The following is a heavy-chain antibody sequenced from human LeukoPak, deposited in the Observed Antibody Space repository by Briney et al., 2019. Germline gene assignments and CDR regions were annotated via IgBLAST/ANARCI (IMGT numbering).Heavy chain of an antibody. CDR3: ARRRFSYGDNDAFDI. J-gene: IGHJ3*02. CDR2: IYYSGGT. Sequence: PSETRSLTCTVSRGSLSSYYWSWIRQPPGKGLEWIGYIYYSGGTNYNPSLESRVTISVDTSTNQFPLKLGSVTAADTAVYYCARRRFSYGDNDAFDIWGQGTMVTVSS. D-gene: IGHD5-18*01. CDR1: RGSLSSYY. V-gene: IGHV4-59*08.